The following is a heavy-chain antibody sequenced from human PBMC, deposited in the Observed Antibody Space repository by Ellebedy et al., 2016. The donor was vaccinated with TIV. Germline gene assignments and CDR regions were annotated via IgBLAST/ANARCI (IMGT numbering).Heavy chain of an antibody. CDR1: GFTFSGFG. J-gene: IGHJ4*02. CDR3: ARDRIVGATSYGY. V-gene: IGHV3-33*01. CDR2: IWYDGSNA. D-gene: IGHD1-26*01. Sequence: GESLKISCAASGFTFSGFGIHWVRQAPGKGLEWVAIIWYDGSNAYYADSVKGRFSVSRDNSENTLYLQMNSLRAEDTAVYYCARDRIVGATSYGYWGQGALVTVSS.